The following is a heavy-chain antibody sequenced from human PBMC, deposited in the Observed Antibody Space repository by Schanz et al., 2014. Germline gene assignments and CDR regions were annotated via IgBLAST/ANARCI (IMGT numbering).Heavy chain of an antibody. V-gene: IGHV3-74*02. J-gene: IGHJ4*02. D-gene: IGHD3-10*01. CDR2: INNAGSDT. CDR3: TRGSGSRSYGWYYDS. Sequence: EVQLVESGGGLVKPGGSLRLSCTASGLTLSDYWMHWVRQGPGSGLVWVSHINNAGSDTTYADSVKGRFTISRDNTRNTLYLQMNSLRAEDSAVYYCTRGSGSRSYGWYYDSWGQGTLVTVSS. CDR1: GLTLSDYW.